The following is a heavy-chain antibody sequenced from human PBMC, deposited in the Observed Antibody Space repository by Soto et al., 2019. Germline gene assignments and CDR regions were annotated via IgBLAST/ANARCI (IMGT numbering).Heavy chain of an antibody. CDR2: IYYSGST. CDR1: GGSISSGGYY. J-gene: IGHJ4*02. V-gene: IGHV4-31*03. CDR3: ARAGSGVQLWY. Sequence: QVQLQESGPGLVKPSQTLSLTCTVSGGSISSGGYYWSWIRQHPGKGLEWIGYIYYSGSTYYNPSLKSRVTISVDTSKTQFSLRLSSGTAAHTAVYYCARAGSGVQLWYWGQGTLVTVSS. D-gene: IGHD5-18*01.